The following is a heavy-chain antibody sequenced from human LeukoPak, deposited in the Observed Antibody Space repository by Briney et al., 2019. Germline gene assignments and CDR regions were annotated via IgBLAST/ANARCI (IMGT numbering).Heavy chain of an antibody. CDR2: IYTSGST. Sequence: SETLSLTCAVSGYSISSGYYWGWIRQPAGKGLEWIGRIYTSGSTNYNPSLKSRVTMSVDTSKNRFSLKLSSVTAADTAVYHCARGYNWNDSFDYWGQGTLVTVSS. V-gene: IGHV4-4*07. CDR1: GYSISSGYY. J-gene: IGHJ4*02. D-gene: IGHD1-1*01. CDR3: ARGYNWNDSFDY.